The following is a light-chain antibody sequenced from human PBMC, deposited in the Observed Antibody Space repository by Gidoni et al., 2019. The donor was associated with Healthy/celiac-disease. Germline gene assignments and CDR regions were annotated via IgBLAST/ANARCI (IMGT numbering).Light chain of an antibody. J-gene: IGKJ2*01. CDR1: QSISSW. CDR2: DAS. V-gene: IGKV1-5*01. CDR3: QQYNSYLYT. Sequence: DVEMTQSPPTLSASVGDRVTITCRDSQSISSWLAWYQQKPGKAPKLLIYDASSLETGVPSRFSGSGSGTEFTLTISSLQPADFATYYCQQYNSYLYTFGQGTKLEIK.